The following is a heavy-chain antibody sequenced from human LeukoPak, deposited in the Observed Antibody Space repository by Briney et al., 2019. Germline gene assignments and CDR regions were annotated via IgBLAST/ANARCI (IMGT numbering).Heavy chain of an antibody. J-gene: IGHJ5*02. CDR2: IYPGDSDT. D-gene: IGHD6-13*01. CDR1: GYTFSSYW. CDR3: ARGSSIAAAGELNWFDP. Sequence: KPGESLRISCKGSGYTFSSYWIGWVRQMPGKGLEWMGIIYPGDSDTRYSPSFQGQVTISADKSISTAYLQWSSLKASDTAMYYCARGSSIAAAGELNWFDPWGQGTLVTVSS. V-gene: IGHV5-51*03.